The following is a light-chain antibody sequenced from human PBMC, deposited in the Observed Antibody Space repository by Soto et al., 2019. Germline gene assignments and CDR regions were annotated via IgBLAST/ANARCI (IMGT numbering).Light chain of an antibody. J-gene: IGKJ5*01. CDR2: LAS. CDR1: QSLLNTNGYYY. V-gene: IGKV2-28*01. Sequence: IVMTQSPPSLSVTPGEPASISCRSSQSLLNTNGYYYLDWYLQKPGQCPQLLIYLASNRAPGVPDRFSGSRSGTEYTLKISRVEAEDVGIYYCMQALQTPLTFGQGTRLDIK. CDR3: MQALQTPLT.